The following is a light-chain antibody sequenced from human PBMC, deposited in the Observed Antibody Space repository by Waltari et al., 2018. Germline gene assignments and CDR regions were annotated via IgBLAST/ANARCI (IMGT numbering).Light chain of an antibody. V-gene: IGKV4-1*01. J-gene: IGKJ3*01. CDR1: QSVLYSSKYKNY. CDR3: QQYYTTPPT. CDR2: WAS. Sequence: DIVMTQSPDSLAVSLGERATIKCKSSQSVLYSSKYKNYLAWYQQKPGQPLKLLIYWASTLESGVPDRFSGSGSGTDFTLTISGLLAEDVAPYYCQQYYTTPPTFGPGTKVDIK.